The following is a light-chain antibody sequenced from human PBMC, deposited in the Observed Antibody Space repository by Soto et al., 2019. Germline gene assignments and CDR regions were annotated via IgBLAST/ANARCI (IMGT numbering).Light chain of an antibody. Sequence: DIRMTQSPSSLSASVGDRVTITCRASQSISTYLNWYQQKPGRTPKLLISGASSLQSGVPSRFSGSGSGTDFTLTISSLQPEDFANYNCQQSYSTPTWTFGEGTKVEIK. J-gene: IGKJ1*01. CDR2: GAS. CDR3: QQSYSTPTWT. CDR1: QSISTY. V-gene: IGKV1-39*01.